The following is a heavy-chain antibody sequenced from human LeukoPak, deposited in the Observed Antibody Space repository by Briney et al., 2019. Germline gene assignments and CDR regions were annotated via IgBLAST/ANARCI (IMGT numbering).Heavy chain of an antibody. D-gene: IGHD2-15*01. Sequence: APVKVSCKASGYTFTSYDIDWVRQATGEGLEWMGWMNPDSGNTGYAQKFQGRVTITRNTSISTAYMELSSLRSEDTAVYYCARGPPIVVVVAATQVLDYWGQGTLVTVSS. CDR2: MNPDSGNT. J-gene: IGHJ4*02. CDR3: ARGPPIVVVVAATQVLDY. CDR1: GYTFTSYD. V-gene: IGHV1-8*03.